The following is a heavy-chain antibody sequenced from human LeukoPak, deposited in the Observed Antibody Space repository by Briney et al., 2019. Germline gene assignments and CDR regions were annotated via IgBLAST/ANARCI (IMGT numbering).Heavy chain of an antibody. Sequence: GESLKISCKGSGYSFTSYWIAWVRQMAGKGLEWMGIIYPGDSDTRYSPSFQGQVTISADKSISTAYLQWSSLKASDTAMYYCARQQQLVRGYFDYWGQGTLVTVSS. CDR2: IYPGDSDT. J-gene: IGHJ4*02. D-gene: IGHD6-6*01. V-gene: IGHV5-51*01. CDR3: ARQQQLVRGYFDY. CDR1: GYSFTSYW.